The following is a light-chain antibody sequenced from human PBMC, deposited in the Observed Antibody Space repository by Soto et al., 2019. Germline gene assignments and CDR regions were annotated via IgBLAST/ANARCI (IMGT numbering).Light chain of an antibody. CDR1: QTVSSSQ. V-gene: IGKV3-20*01. CDR2: GAS. J-gene: IGKJ1*01. Sequence: EIVVTQLPGIISRSIGERATXSCRASQTVSSSQLAWYQQKPGQATRLLIYGASTRATGITARLSGSGSGTDFTLTISRLEPEDFAVYYCQQYDRSPRTFGRVTEVDIK. CDR3: QQYDRSPRT.